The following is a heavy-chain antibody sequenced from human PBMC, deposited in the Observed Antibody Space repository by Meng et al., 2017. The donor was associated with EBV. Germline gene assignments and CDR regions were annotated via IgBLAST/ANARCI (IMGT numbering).Heavy chain of an antibody. CDR2: VHYTGST. V-gene: IGHV4-39*01. Sequence: QLPLRELGPGQVKPSXXXXLPXXVXXDSISSFYYWGWIRQPPGRGLEWIGSVHYTGSTYYSPSLKSRVTVSVDTSKNQFSLRLTSVTAADTAVYYCARPFPSWQSPRLDPFGAWGQGTLVTVSS. D-gene: IGHD6-19*01. CDR3: ARPFPSWQSPRLDPFGA. CDR1: XDSISSFYY. J-gene: IGHJ5*02.